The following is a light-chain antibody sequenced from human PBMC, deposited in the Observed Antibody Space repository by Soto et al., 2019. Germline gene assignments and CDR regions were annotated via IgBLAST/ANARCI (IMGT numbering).Light chain of an antibody. CDR3: SSYAGSXNFV. J-gene: IGLJ1*01. V-gene: IGLV2-8*01. Sequence: QSVLTQPPSASGSPGQSVTISCTGTSSDVGGYNYVSWYQQHPGKAPKLMIYEVSKRPSGVPDRFSGSKSGNTASLTVSGLQAEDEADYYCSSYAGSXNFVFGTGTKVTVL. CDR1: SSDVGGYNY. CDR2: EVS.